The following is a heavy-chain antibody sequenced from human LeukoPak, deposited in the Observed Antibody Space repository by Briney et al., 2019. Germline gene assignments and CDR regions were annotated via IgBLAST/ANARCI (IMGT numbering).Heavy chain of an antibody. CDR2: MKEDGSEK. Sequence: GGSLRLSCAASGFSFSDYWMNWVRQAPGKGLEWVANMKEDGSEKYCVDCVKGRFAISRDNAKNSLYLQMNSLRAEDTAVYYCARGPNYGSRSDFFDFWGQGTLVTVSS. D-gene: IGHD3-10*01. J-gene: IGHJ4*02. CDR3: ARGPNYGSRSDFFDF. CDR1: GFSFSDYW. V-gene: IGHV3-7*03.